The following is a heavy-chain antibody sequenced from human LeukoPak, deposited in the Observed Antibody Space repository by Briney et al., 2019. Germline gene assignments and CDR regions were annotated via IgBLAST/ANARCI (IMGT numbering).Heavy chain of an antibody. D-gene: IGHD3-10*01. Sequence: GGSLRLSCAASGFTFSSYAMSWVRQAPGKGLEWFSAISGSGGSTYYADSVKGRFTISRDNSKNTLYLQMNSLRAEDTAVYYCAKDWGDITMVRGVINGMDVWGKGTTVTVSS. CDR2: ISGSGGST. CDR3: AKDWGDITMVRGVINGMDV. CDR1: GFTFSSYA. V-gene: IGHV3-23*01. J-gene: IGHJ6*04.